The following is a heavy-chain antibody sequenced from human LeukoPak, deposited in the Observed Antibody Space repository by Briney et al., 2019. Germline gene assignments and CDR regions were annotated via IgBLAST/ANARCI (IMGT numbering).Heavy chain of an antibody. CDR1: GGSFSGYY. V-gene: IGHV4-59*01. J-gene: IGHJ6*03. CDR3: ARTIKEYYDILTGYVTGYYYMDV. CDR2: IYYSGST. Sequence: PSETLSLTCAVYGGSFSGYYWSWIRQPPGKGLEWIGYIYYSGSTNYNPSLKSRVTISVDTSKNQFSLKLSSVTAADTAVYYCARTIKEYYDILTGYVTGYYYMDVWGKGTTVTVSS. D-gene: IGHD3-9*01.